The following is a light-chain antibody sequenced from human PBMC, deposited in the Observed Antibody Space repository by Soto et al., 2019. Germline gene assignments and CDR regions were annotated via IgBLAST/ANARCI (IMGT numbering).Light chain of an antibody. CDR3: QQYGSSLWT. V-gene: IGKV3-20*01. CDR2: GAS. J-gene: IGKJ1*01. Sequence: IVLTLSAGTLSLSPGRRATLSRRASQSVSSSYLAWYQQKTGHAPRLLIYGASSRATGIPDRFSGSGYGTDFNLTISRLETEDFAVYYCQQYGSSLWTFGQGTKVDIK. CDR1: QSVSSSY.